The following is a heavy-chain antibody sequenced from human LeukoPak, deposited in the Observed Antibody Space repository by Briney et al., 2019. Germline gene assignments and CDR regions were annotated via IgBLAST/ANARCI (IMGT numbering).Heavy chain of an antibody. V-gene: IGHV3-66*01. CDR3: ARDKDA. Sequence: GGSLRLSCEVSGLTVSNNYMSWVRQAPGKGLEWVSVIYSDGTTRNADSVKGRFTISRDNSKNTVYLQMDSLRAEDTAVYYCARDKDAWGQGTLVTVSS. CDR2: IYSDGTT. CDR1: GLTVSNNY. J-gene: IGHJ5*02.